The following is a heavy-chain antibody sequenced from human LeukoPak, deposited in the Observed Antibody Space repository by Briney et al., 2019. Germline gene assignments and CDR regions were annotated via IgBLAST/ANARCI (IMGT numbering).Heavy chain of an antibody. CDR2: ISAYNGNT. J-gene: IGHJ6*03. Sequence: ASVKVSCKASGYTFTSYGISWVRQAPGQGLEWMGWISAYNGNTNYGQKLQGRVTMTTDTSTSTAYMELRSLRSDDTAVYYCAREVVYETHDAVMDVWGRGTTGTVSS. V-gene: IGHV1-18*01. CDR3: AREVVYETHDAVMDV. CDR1: GYTFTSYG. D-gene: IGHD2-15*01.